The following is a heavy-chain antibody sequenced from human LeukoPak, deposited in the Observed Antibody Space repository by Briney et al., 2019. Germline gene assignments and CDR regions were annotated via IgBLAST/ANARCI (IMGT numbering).Heavy chain of an antibody. V-gene: IGHV4-30-2*01. D-gene: IGHD3-22*01. J-gene: IGHJ4*02. Sequence: SETLSLTCAVSGGSISSGGYSWSWIRQPPGKGLEWIGYIYHSGSTYYNPSLKSRVTISVDRSKNQFSLKLSSVTAADTAVYYCARVFNYYDSSGYLGYWGQGTLVTVSS. CDR1: GGSISSGGYS. CDR3: ARVFNYYDSSGYLGY. CDR2: IYHSGST.